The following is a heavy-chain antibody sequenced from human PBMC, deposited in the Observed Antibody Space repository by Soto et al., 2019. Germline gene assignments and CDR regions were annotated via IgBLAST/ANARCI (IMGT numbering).Heavy chain of an antibody. D-gene: IGHD7-27*01. Sequence: EVHLVQSGGGLVQPGGSLRLSCAASGFTFSNYWMHWARQDPGKGLTWVARINGDGTLTTYADFVKGRFTISRDNARKTLLLQMSSQRVDDTAVYYCSAGLGDYWGQGNLVSVSS. J-gene: IGHJ4*02. CDR3: SAGLGDY. CDR1: GFTFSNYW. CDR2: INGDGTLT. V-gene: IGHV3-74*01.